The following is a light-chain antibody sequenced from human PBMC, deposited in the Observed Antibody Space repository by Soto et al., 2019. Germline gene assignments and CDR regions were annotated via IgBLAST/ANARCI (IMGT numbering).Light chain of an antibody. J-gene: IGKJ2*01. CDR2: ASS. CDR3: QQSYSSPYT. V-gene: IGKV1-39*01. Sequence: DIQMTQSPSSLSASVGDRVTISCRASQSIARFLNWYQQKPGKAPKLLIYASSTLQGGVPSSFSGSGSGTDFTLTISSLQSDDVATYFCQQSYSSPYTFGQGTKLDIK. CDR1: QSIARF.